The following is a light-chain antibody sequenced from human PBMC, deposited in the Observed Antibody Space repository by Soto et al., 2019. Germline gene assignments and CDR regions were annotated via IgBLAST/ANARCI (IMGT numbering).Light chain of an antibody. CDR1: QSVSTK. J-gene: IGKJ4*01. CDR2: GAS. CDR3: QRYNNWPPLT. Sequence: EIVMTQSPATLSVSPGERATLSCRASQSVSTKVVWYQQKPGQAPRLLIYGASTRATGIPARFSGSGSGTEFTLTISSLQSEDFAVYYCQRYNNWPPLTFGGGTKVEIK. V-gene: IGKV3-15*01.